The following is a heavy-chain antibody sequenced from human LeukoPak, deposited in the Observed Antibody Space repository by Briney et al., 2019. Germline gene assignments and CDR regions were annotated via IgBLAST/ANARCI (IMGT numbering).Heavy chain of an antibody. J-gene: IGHJ2*01. CDR2: ISSSSSYI. CDR1: GFTFSSYS. D-gene: IGHD5-12*01. V-gene: IGHV3-21*01. Sequence: GGSLRLSCAASGFTFSSYSMNWVRQAPGKGLEWVSPISSSSSYIYYVDSVKGRFTISRDNAKNSLYLQMNSLRAEDTAVYYCAGELRDWYFDLWGRGTLVTVSS. CDR3: AGELRDWYFDL.